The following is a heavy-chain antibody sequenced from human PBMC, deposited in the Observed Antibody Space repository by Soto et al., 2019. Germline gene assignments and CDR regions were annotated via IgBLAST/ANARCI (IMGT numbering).Heavy chain of an antibody. D-gene: IGHD4-4*01. Sequence: GGSLRLSCAVSGFTFSSYSMNWVRQAPGKGLEWVSSISNSGNYIYYADSVKGRFTISRDNAKNSLYLQMNSLRAEDTAVYYCARDRLQYLMEPYYYYGVDVWGQGTTVTVSS. V-gene: IGHV3-21*04. CDR2: ISNSGNYI. CDR3: ARDRLQYLMEPYYYYGVDV. J-gene: IGHJ6*02. CDR1: GFTFSSYS.